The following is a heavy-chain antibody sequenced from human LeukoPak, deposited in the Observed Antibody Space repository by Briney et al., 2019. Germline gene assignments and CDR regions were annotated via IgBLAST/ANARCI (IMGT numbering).Heavy chain of an antibody. CDR2: ISGSGGST. J-gene: IGHJ4*02. Sequence: GGSLRLSCAASGFTFSRYAMSWVRQAPGKGLEWVSAISGSGGSTYYADSVKGRFTISRDNSKNALYLQMNSLRAEDTAVYYCAKVRYFDWFDFDYWGQGTLVTVSS. D-gene: IGHD3-9*01. V-gene: IGHV3-23*01. CDR3: AKVRYFDWFDFDY. CDR1: GFTFSRYA.